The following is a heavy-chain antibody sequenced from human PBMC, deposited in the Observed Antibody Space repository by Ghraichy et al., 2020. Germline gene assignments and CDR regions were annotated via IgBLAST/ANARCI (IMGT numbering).Heavy chain of an antibody. V-gene: IGHV4-59*01. J-gene: IGHJ4*02. CDR1: GGSISSYY. D-gene: IGHD3-22*01. CDR2: IHYSGST. CDR3: ARVSDRSGYYYFFDY. Sequence: SETLSLTCIVSGGSISSYYWSWIRQPPGKGLEWLGYIHYSGSTNYNPSLKSRVTISVDKSKNQFSLNLSSVTAADTAVYYCARVSDRSGYYYFFDYWGQGTLVTVSS.